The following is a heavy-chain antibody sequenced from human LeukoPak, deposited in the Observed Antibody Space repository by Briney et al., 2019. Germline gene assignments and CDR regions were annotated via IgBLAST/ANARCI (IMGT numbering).Heavy chain of an antibody. J-gene: IGHJ3*02. CDR3: ARGGSYLSAFDI. D-gene: IGHD1-26*01. CDR1: GYTFNGYY. Sequence: ASVTVSCKASGYTFNGYYMHWVRQAPGQGLEWMGWINPNSGGTNYAQKFQGRVTMTRDTSISTAYMELSRLRSDDTAVYYCARGGSYLSAFDIWGQGTMVTVSS. V-gene: IGHV1-2*02. CDR2: INPNSGGT.